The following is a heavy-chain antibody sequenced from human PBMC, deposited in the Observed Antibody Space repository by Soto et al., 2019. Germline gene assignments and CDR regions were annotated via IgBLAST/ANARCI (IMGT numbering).Heavy chain of an antibody. V-gene: IGHV4-30-4*01. Sequence: QVQLQESGPGLVKPSQTLSLTCTVSGGSISSGDYYWSWIRQPPGKGLEWIGYIYYSGSTYYNPSPKRRXXFXVXLSRTQFSLKLSSVTAADTAGYYCARDRMGGYGMDVWGQGTTVTVSS. CDR3: ARDRMGGYGMDV. D-gene: IGHD3-16*01. J-gene: IGHJ6*02. CDR1: GGSISSGDYY. CDR2: IYYSGST.